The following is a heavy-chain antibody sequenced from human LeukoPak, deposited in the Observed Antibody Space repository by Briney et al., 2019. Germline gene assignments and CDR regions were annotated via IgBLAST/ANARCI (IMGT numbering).Heavy chain of an antibody. D-gene: IGHD2-2*02. Sequence: GASVKVSCKASGYTFTSYYMHWVRQAPGQGLEWMGWINPNSGGTNYAQKFQGRVTMTRDTSISTAYMELSRLRSDDTAVYYCARAGFGALYPSYYYYYYMDVWGKGTTVTVSS. CDR1: GYTFTSYY. CDR3: ARAGFGALYPSYYYYYYMDV. J-gene: IGHJ6*03. CDR2: INPNSGGT. V-gene: IGHV1-2*02.